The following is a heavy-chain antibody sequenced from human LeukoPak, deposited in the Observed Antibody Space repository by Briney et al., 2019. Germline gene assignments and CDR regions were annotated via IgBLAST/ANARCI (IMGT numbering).Heavy chain of an antibody. D-gene: IGHD4-17*01. CDR3: ARIIYGDYATLPYEFDY. Sequence: ASVKVSCKASGCTFTSYGISWVRQAPGQGLEWMGWISAYNGNTNYAQKLQGRVTMTTDTSTSTAYMELRSLRSDDTAVYYCARIIYGDYATLPYEFDYWGQGTLVTVSS. V-gene: IGHV1-18*01. CDR1: GCTFTSYG. J-gene: IGHJ4*02. CDR2: ISAYNGNT.